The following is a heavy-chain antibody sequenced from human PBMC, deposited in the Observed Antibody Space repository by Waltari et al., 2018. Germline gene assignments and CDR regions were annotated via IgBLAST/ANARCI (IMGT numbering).Heavy chain of an antibody. CDR1: GFNFSSYS. CDR2: ISSGSGRI. D-gene: IGHD2-21*01. J-gene: IGHJ4*02. CDR3: VRDEAWSFDY. Sequence: EVQLVESGGGLAQPGGSLRLSCAGSGFNFSSYSMNWVRQAPGKGLEWVSYISSGSGRIYYADSVKGRFTISRDNAKNSLYLQMNSLRAEDTAVYYCVRDEAWSFDYWGQGTLVTVSS. V-gene: IGHV3-48*04.